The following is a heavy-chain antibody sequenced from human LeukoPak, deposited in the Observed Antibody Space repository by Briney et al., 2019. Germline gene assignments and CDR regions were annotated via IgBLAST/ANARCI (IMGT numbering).Heavy chain of an antibody. CDR1: GGTFSSYG. J-gene: IGHJ4*02. CDR3: ATVQDSGSYSDFDY. V-gene: IGHV1-69*01. Sequence: SVKVSCKASGGTFSSYGISWVRQAPGQGLEWMGGIIPIFGTANYTQKFQGRVTITADESTSTAYMELSSLRSEDTAVYYCATVQDSGSYSDFDYWGQGTLVTVSS. D-gene: IGHD1-26*01. CDR2: IIPIFGTA.